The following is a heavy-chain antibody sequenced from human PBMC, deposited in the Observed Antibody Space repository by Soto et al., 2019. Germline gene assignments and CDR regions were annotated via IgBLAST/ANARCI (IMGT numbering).Heavy chain of an antibody. D-gene: IGHD6-19*01. J-gene: IGHJ6*02. CDR3: ARDREGAWYVGTPWDFSGSDYYSGMDV. CDR2: IIPIFGTA. V-gene: IGHV1-69*13. Sequence: SVKVSCKASGGTFSSYAISWVRQAPGQGLEWMGGIIPIFGTANYAQKFQGRVTITADESTSTAYMELSSLRSEDTAVYYCARDREGAWYVGTPWDFSGSDYYSGMDVWGQGTTVTVSS. CDR1: GGTFSSYA.